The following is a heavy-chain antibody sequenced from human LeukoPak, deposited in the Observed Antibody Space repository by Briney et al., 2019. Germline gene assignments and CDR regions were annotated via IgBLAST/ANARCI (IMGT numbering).Heavy chain of an antibody. Sequence: GASVKVSCTASGYTFTSYDINWVRQATGQGLEWMGWMNPNSGNTAYAQKFQGRVTMTRNTSISTAYMELSSLRSEDTAVYYCARVRLFRFDPWGQGTLVTVSS. CDR1: GYTFTSYD. CDR3: ARVRLFRFDP. CDR2: MNPNSGNT. D-gene: IGHD3-22*01. V-gene: IGHV1-8*01. J-gene: IGHJ5*02.